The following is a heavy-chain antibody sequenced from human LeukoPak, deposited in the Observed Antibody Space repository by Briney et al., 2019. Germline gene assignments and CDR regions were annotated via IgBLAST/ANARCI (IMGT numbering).Heavy chain of an antibody. Sequence: GGPQRLSCAASGXTFNTYGVHCQAPGKGLEWVSSISSSSSYIYYADSVKGRFTISRDNAKNSLYLQMNSLRAEDTAVYYCARATLGVPAAITVSDYWSQGTLVTVS. J-gene: IGHJ4*02. CDR1: GXTFNTYG. CDR3: ARATLGVPAAITVSDY. V-gene: IGHV3-21*01. D-gene: IGHD2-2*01. CDR2: ISSSSSYI.